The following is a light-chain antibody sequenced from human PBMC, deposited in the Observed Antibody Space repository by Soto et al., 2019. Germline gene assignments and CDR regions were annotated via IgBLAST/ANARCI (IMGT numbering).Light chain of an antibody. Sequence: QSVLTQPPSVSAAPGQKVTISCSGSSSDIGRNYVSWYKHLPRTAPKLLIYENYKRPSGIPDRFSGSKSGTSATLGITGLQNGDEADYYCGTWDSSLTTFVFGTGTKVTVL. J-gene: IGLJ1*01. CDR1: SSDIGRNY. V-gene: IGLV1-51*02. CDR3: GTWDSSLTTFV. CDR2: ENY.